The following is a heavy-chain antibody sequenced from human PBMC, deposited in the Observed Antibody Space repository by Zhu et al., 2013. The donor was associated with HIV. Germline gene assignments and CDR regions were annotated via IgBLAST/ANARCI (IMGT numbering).Heavy chain of an antibody. D-gene: IGHD2-2*01. V-gene: IGHV1-69*01. CDR3: ALKGGRVVPAWGYGMDV. CDR2: IIPIFGTA. Sequence: VQLVQSGAEVKKPGSSVKVSCKASGGTFSSYAISWVRQAPGQGLEWMGGIIPIFGTANYAQKFQGRVTITADESTSTAYMELSSLRSEDTAVYYCALKGGRVVPAWGYGMDVWGQGTTVTVSS. J-gene: IGHJ6*02. CDR1: GGTFSSYA.